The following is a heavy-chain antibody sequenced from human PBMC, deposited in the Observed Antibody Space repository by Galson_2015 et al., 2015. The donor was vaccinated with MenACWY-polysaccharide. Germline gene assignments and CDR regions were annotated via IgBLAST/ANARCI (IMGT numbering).Heavy chain of an antibody. Sequence: SLRLSCAASGFTFSSYAMHWVRQAPGKGLEWVAVISYDGSNKHYADSVKGRFTISRDNSKNTLYLQMNSLRAEDTAVYYCARGLIGYCSSTSCRDAFDIWGQGTMVTVSS. D-gene: IGHD2-2*01. V-gene: IGHV3-30-3*01. J-gene: IGHJ3*02. CDR1: GFTFSSYA. CDR2: ISYDGSNK. CDR3: ARGLIGYCSSTSCRDAFDI.